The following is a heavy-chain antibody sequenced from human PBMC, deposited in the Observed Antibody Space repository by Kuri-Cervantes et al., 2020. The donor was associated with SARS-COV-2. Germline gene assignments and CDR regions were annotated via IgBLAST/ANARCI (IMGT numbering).Heavy chain of an antibody. Sequence: ALVKVSCKASGYTFTGYYMHWVRQAPGQGLEWMGWINPISGGTNYAQKFQGWVTMTKDTSISTAYMELSRLRSDDTAVYYCARGLDTAMAYYFDYWGQGTLVTVSS. V-gene: IGHV1-2*04. J-gene: IGHJ4*02. CDR3: ARGLDTAMAYYFDY. CDR1: GYTFTGYY. D-gene: IGHD5-18*01. CDR2: INPISGGT.